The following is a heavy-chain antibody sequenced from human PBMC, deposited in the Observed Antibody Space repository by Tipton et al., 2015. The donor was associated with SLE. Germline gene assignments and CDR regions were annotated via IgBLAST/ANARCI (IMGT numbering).Heavy chain of an antibody. CDR1: GFTFSSYG. V-gene: IGHV3-33*01. CDR2: IWYDGSNK. Sequence: SLRLSCAASGFTFSSYGMHWVRQAPGKGLEWVAVIWYDGSNKYYADSVKGRFTISKDNSKNTLYLQMNSLRAEDTAVYYCARSPDYMDVWGKGTTVTVSS. J-gene: IGHJ6*03. CDR3: ARSPDYMDV.